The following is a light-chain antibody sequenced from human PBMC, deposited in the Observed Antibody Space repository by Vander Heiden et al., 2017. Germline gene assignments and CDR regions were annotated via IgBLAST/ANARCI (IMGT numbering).Light chain of an antibody. J-gene: IGLJ3*02. CDR2: RNN. V-gene: IGLV1-44*01. CDR3: AAWDDSLNGWV. CDR1: ISNIGRNT. Sequence: QSVLTQPPSASGTPGQRVPISCSGSISNIGRNTVNWYQQLPGTAPKLLIYRNNQRPSGVPDRFSGSKAGTSASLAISGLQSEEEADYYCAAWDDSLNGWVFGGGTKLTVL.